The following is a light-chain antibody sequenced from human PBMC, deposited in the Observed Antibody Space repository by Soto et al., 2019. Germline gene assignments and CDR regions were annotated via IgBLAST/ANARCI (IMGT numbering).Light chain of an antibody. CDR1: QSISSN. CDR2: GAS. V-gene: IGKV3-15*01. CDR3: QHYNNWPPWT. J-gene: IGKJ1*01. Sequence: EIVMTQSPATLSVSPGERATLSCRASQSISSNLAWYQQKPGQAPRLLIYGASTRATGIPARFSGSGSGTEFTLTISSLHSEDFAVYYCQHYNNWPPWTFGQGTKVVIK.